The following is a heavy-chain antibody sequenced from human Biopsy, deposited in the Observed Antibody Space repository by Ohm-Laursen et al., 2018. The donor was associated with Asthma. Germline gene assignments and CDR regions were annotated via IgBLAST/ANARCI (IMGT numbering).Heavy chain of an antibody. V-gene: IGHV1-69*13. Sequence: GASVKVSCKSLGGTFNTYVIGWVRQAPGQGLEWMGGINSVFGTTTYPQKFQDRVTITADDSTSTVYMELSSLRSEDTAVYYCARKAGSCSSRTCYSLDFWGQGTLVTGSS. CDR1: GGTFNTYV. J-gene: IGHJ4*02. D-gene: IGHD2-15*01. CDR2: INSVFGTT. CDR3: ARKAGSCSSRTCYSLDF.